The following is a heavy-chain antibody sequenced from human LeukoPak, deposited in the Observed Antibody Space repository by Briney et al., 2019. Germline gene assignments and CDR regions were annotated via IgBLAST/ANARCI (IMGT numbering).Heavy chain of an antibody. CDR3: ARDSYRAGFDP. CDR2: IYHSGST. Sequence: SETLSLTCTVSGGSISSYYWGWIRQPPGKGLEWIGSIYHSGSTYYNPSLKSRVTISVDTSKNQFSLKLSSVTAADTAVYYCARDSYRAGFDPWGQGTLVTVSS. J-gene: IGHJ5*02. V-gene: IGHV4-59*01. CDR1: GGSISSYY.